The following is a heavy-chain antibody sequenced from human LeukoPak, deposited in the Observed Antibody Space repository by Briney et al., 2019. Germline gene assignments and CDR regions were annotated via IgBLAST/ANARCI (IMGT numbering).Heavy chain of an antibody. CDR3: ARDQWFGESPFDY. D-gene: IGHD3-10*01. CDR1: GGSISSSSYY. CDR2: IYYNGST. Sequence: SETLSLTCTVSGGSISSSSYYWGWIRQPPGKGLEWIGSIYYNGSTYYNPSLKSRVTISVDTSKNQFSLELSSVPAADTAVYYCARDQWFGESPFDYWGQGTLVTVSS. J-gene: IGHJ4*02. V-gene: IGHV4-39*07.